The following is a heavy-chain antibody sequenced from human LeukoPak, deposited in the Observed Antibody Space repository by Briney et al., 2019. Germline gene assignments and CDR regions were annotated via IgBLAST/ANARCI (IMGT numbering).Heavy chain of an antibody. Sequence: PGGSLRLSCAASGFTFSNAWMSWVRQAPGKGLEWVAVVYSGGRTYYADSVKGRFTISRDNSKNTLYLQMNSLRAEDTAVYYCARVYYGSGSLHYYYYYMDVWGKGTTITISS. V-gene: IGHV3-53*01. CDR3: ARVYYGSGSLHYYYYYMDV. CDR1: GFTFSNAW. CDR2: VYSGGRT. D-gene: IGHD3-10*01. J-gene: IGHJ6*03.